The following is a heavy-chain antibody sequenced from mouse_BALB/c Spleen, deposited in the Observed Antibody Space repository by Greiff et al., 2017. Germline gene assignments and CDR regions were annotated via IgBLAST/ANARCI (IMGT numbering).Heavy chain of an antibody. D-gene: IGHD1-1*01. CDR2: INPYNDGT. CDR1: GYTFTSYV. J-gene: IGHJ1*01. Sequence: VQLQQSGPELVKPGASVKMSCKASGYTFTSYVMHWVKQKPGQGLEWIGYINPYNDGTKYNEKFKGKATLTSDKSSSTAYMELSSLTSEDSAVYYCARFTTVVARDFDVWGAGTTVAVSS. V-gene: IGHV1-14*01. CDR3: ARFTTVVARDFDV.